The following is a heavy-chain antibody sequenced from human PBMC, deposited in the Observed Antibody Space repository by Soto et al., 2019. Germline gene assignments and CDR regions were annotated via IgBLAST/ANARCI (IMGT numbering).Heavy chain of an antibody. V-gene: IGHV3-21*01. CDR1: GFTFSSYS. CDR3: AKDPSITMVRDYYYYGMDV. CDR2: ISSSSSYI. J-gene: IGHJ6*04. D-gene: IGHD3-10*01. Sequence: KPGGSLRLSCAASGFTFSSYSMNWVRQAPGKGLEWVSSISSSSSYIYYADSVKGRFTISRDNAKNSLYLQMNSLGAEDTAVYYSAKDPSITMVRDYYYYGMDVWGKGTTVTVSS.